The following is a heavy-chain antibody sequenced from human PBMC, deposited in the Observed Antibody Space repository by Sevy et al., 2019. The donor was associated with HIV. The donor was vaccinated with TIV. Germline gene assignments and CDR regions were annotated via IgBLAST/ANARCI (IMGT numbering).Heavy chain of an antibody. J-gene: IGHJ4*02. Sequence: GGSLRLSCAASGFTFSTYGMHWVRQAPGKGLERVAVIWFDESNTYYADSVKGRFTISRDIAKNTLHLQMNSLRAEDTAVYYCARDLEFYDYGDYGPAFMPDYWRQGTLVTVSS. CDR3: ARDLEFYDYGDYGPAFMPDY. CDR1: GFTFSTYG. D-gene: IGHD4-17*01. V-gene: IGHV3-33*01. CDR2: IWFDESNT.